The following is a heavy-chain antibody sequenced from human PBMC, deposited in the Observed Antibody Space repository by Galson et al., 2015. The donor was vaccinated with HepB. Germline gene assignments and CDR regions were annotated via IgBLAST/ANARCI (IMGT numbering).Heavy chain of an antibody. CDR2: IYSGGNT. D-gene: IGHD4-17*01. CDR1: GFTVSNNY. V-gene: IGHV3-53*01. J-gene: IGHJ4*02. CDR3: ARRGYGDYSPFDY. Sequence: SLRLSCAVSGFTVSNNYMSWVRQAPGKGLVWVSIIYSGGNTYHADSVKGRFTTSRDNSNNIVYLQMNRLRAEDTAVYYCARRGYGDYSPFDYWGQGTLVTVSS.